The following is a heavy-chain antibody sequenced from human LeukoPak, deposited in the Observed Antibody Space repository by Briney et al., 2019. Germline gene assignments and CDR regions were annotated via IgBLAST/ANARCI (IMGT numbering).Heavy chain of an antibody. CDR3: ARSLLYCSGGSCYPLSNWFDP. D-gene: IGHD2-15*01. V-gene: IGHV4-39*07. Sequence: PSETLSLTCTVSGGSISSSSYYWSWIRQPPGKGLEWIGEINHSGSTNYNPSLKSRVTISVDASKNQFSLKLSSVTAADTAVYYCARSLLYCSGGSCYPLSNWFDPWGQGTLVTVSS. CDR1: GGSISSSSYY. CDR2: INHSGST. J-gene: IGHJ5*02.